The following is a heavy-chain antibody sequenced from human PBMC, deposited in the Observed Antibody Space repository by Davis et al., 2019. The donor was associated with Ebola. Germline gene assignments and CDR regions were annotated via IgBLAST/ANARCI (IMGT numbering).Heavy chain of an antibody. J-gene: IGHJ6*02. Sequence: SVKVSCKASGYTFTSSAMQWVRQARGQRLEWIGWIVVGSGNTNYAQKFQERVTITRDMSTSTAYMELSSLRSEDTAVYYCAADEGEILWFGELNVWGQGTTVTVSS. CDR3: AADEGEILWFGELNV. V-gene: IGHV1-58*02. D-gene: IGHD3-10*01. CDR2: IVVGSGNT. CDR1: GYTFTSSA.